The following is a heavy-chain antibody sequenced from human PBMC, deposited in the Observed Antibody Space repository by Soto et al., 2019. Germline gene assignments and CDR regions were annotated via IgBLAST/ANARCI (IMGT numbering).Heavy chain of an antibody. V-gene: IGHV3-33*05. CDR3: VRDIESCFDI. Sequence: GGSLRLSCAASGLPFSSYGMHWVRQAPGKGLEWVAVIEYDGSNKYYADSVKGRFTISRDNSKNTLYLQMNSLRAEDTAVYYCVRDIESCFDIWGQGTMVTVSS. CDR1: GLPFSSYG. CDR2: IEYDGSNK. J-gene: IGHJ3*02. D-gene: IGHD3-16*02.